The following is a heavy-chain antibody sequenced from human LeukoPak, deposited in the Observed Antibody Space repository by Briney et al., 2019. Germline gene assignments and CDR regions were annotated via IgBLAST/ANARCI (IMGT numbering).Heavy chain of an antibody. CDR2: IRYDGSNK. Sequence: GGSLRLSCAASGFTFSSYGMHWVRQAPGKGLEWVAFIRYDGSNKYYADSVKGRFTISRDNSKNTLYLQMNSLRAEDTAVYYCARDLTRIAVAGTWFDPWGQGTLVTVSS. CDR3: ARDLTRIAVAGTWFDP. D-gene: IGHD6-19*01. V-gene: IGHV3-30*02. CDR1: GFTFSSYG. J-gene: IGHJ5*02.